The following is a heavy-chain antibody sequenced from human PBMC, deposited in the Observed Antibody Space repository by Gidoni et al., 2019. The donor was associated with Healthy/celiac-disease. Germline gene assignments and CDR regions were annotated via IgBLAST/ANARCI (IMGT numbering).Heavy chain of an antibody. CDR2: IYYSGST. Sequence: CTVSGGSISSGAYYWSWIRQPPGKGLEWIGYIYYSGSTYYNPSLKSRVTISVDTSKNQFSLKLSSVTAADTAVYYCARTNWNSLDYWGQGTLVTVSS. CDR3: ARTNWNSLDY. CDR1: GGSISSGAYY. D-gene: IGHD1-7*01. J-gene: IGHJ4*02. V-gene: IGHV4-30-4*01.